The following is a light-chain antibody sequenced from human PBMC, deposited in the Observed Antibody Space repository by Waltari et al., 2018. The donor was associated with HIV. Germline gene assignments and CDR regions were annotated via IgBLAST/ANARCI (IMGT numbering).Light chain of an antibody. J-gene: IGKJ1*01. CDR2: WAS. V-gene: IGKV4-1*01. Sequence: DIVLTQSPDSLAVSLGERATMNCKSSQKILFSSTNKNYLSWYQQRPGQPPILLIYWASSRDSGVPVLFTGSGSGTNFTLTISRLQADDVAVYVCQQYYSTPRTFGQGTKV. CDR3: QQYYSTPRT. CDR1: QKILFSSTNKNY.